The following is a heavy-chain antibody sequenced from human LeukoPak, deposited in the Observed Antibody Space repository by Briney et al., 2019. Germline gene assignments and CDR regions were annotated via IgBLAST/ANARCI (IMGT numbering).Heavy chain of an antibody. Sequence: ASVKVSCKASEYTLTNYGMNWVRQAPGQGLEWMGWMNPNSGNTGYAQKFQGRVTMTRNTSISTAYMELSSLRSEDTAVYYCARGLPHDYWGQGTLVTVSS. CDR1: EYTLTNYG. CDR2: MNPNSGNT. J-gene: IGHJ4*02. V-gene: IGHV1-8*02. CDR3: ARGLPHDY.